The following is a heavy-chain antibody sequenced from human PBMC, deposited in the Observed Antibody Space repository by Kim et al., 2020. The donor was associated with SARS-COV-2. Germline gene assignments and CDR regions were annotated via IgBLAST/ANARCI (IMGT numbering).Heavy chain of an antibody. CDR3: ARVDFWSGQTIDY. Sequence: SETLSLTCTVSGGSISSYYWSWSRQPPGTGLEWIGYIYDSGSTNYNPSLKSRVTISVDTSKNQFFLKLSSVTAADTAVYYCARVDFWSGQTIDYWGQGTLVTVSS. CDR1: GGSISSYY. J-gene: IGHJ4*02. CDR2: IYDSGST. V-gene: IGHV4-59*13. D-gene: IGHD3-3*01.